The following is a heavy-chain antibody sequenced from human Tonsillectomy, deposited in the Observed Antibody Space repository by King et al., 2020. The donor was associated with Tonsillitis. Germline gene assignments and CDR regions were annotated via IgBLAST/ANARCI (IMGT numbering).Heavy chain of an antibody. D-gene: IGHD6-13*01. CDR3: ARDSHSSSWLLYYYYGMDV. CDR2: ISYDGSNK. J-gene: IGHJ6*02. Sequence: VQLVQSGGGVVQPGRSLRLSCAASGFTFSSYAMYWVRQAPGKGLEWVAVISYDGSNKYYADSVKGLFTISRDNSKKTLYLQMNSLRAEDTAVYYCARDSHSSSWLLYYYYGMDVWGQGTTVTVSS. V-gene: IGHV3-30-3*01. CDR1: GFTFSSYA.